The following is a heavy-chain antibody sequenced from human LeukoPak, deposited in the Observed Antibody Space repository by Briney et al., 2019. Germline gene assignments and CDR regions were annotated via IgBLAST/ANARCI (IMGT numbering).Heavy chain of an antibody. CDR3: ATGAPPDGIVVVPAAYYWYFDL. V-gene: IGHV1-24*01. CDR2: FDPEDGET. CDR1: GYTLTELS. J-gene: IGHJ2*01. Sequence: ASVKVSCKVSGYTLTELSMHWVRQAPGKGLEWMGGFDPEDGETIYAQKFQGRVTMTEDTSTDTAYMELSSLRSEDTAVYYCATGAPPDGIVVVPAAYYWYFDLWGRGTLVTVSS. D-gene: IGHD2-2*01.